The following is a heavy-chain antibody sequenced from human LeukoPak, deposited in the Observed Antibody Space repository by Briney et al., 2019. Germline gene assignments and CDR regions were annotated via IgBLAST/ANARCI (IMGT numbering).Heavy chain of an antibody. Sequence: GESLKISCKGSGYSFTNQWIGWVRQMPGKGLEWMGIIYPADSDTRYRPSFQGQVTISVDKSITTAYLQWSSLKASDTAMYYCARRDSSGYYPDYWGQGTLVTVSS. V-gene: IGHV5-51*01. CDR2: IYPADSDT. CDR1: GYSFTNQW. D-gene: IGHD3-22*01. CDR3: ARRDSSGYYPDY. J-gene: IGHJ4*02.